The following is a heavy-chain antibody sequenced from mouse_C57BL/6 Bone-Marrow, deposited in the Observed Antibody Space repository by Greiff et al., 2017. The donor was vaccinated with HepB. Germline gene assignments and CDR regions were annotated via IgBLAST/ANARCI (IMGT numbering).Heavy chain of an antibody. V-gene: IGHV5-6*01. CDR3: ASITTEFDY. CDR2: ISSGGSYT. J-gene: IGHJ2*01. CDR1: GFTFSSYG. D-gene: IGHD1-1*01. Sequence: EVHLVESGGDLVKPGGSLKLSCAASGFTFSSYGMSWVRQTPDKRLEWVATISSGGSYTYYPDIVKGRFTISRDNAKNTLYLQMSSLKSEDTAMYYCASITTEFDYWGQGTTLTVSS.